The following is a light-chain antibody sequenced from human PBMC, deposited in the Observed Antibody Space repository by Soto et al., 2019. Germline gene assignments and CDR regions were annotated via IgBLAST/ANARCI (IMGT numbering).Light chain of an antibody. CDR2: GAS. J-gene: IGKJ4*01. Sequence: EIVMTQSPATLSVSPGERATLSCRASQSVSSNLAWYQQKPGQAPRLLIYGASSRATGIPDRFSGGGSGTDFTLTISRLKPEDFAVYYCQQYGSSPLTFGGGTKVDIK. V-gene: IGKV3-20*01. CDR3: QQYGSSPLT. CDR1: QSVSSN.